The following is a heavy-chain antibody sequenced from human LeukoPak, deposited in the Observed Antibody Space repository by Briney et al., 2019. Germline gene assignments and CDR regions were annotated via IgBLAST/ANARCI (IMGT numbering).Heavy chain of an antibody. Sequence: GGSLRLSCAASGFTFSSYAMHWVRQAPGKGLEWVSIIYSGGSTYYADSVKGRFTIPRDNSKNTLYLQMNSLRAEDTAVYYCARAGYGDYGYYYYGMDVWGQGTTVTVSS. D-gene: IGHD4-17*01. CDR1: GFTFSSYA. CDR3: ARAGYGDYGYYYYGMDV. V-gene: IGHV3-53*01. CDR2: IYSGGST. J-gene: IGHJ6*02.